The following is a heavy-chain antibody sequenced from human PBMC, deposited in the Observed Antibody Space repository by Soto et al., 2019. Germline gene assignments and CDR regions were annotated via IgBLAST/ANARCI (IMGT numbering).Heavy chain of an antibody. J-gene: IGHJ3*01. CDR3: VKGSHSGSYWPAGAFDV. CDR2: MYHSGST. Sequence: PSETLSLTCTVSGYSITSGYYWGWIRQPPGKGLEWIGSMYHSGSTYYNPSLKSRVIISVDTSKNQFSLKLSSVTAEDTAVYYCVKGSHSGSYWPAGAFDVWGQGAMVTVSS. V-gene: IGHV4-38-2*02. CDR1: GYSITSGYY. D-gene: IGHD1-26*01.